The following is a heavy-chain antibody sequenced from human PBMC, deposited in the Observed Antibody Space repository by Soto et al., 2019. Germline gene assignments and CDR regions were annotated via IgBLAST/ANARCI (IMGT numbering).Heavy chain of an antibody. Sequence: PGGSLRLSCAASGFTFSDYYMSWIRQAPGKGLEWVSYISSSGSTIYYADSVKGRFTISRDNAKNSLYLQMNSLRAEDTAVYYCVRDSSGWSHTLYYYYGMDVWGQGTTVTVS. J-gene: IGHJ6*02. CDR2: ISSSGSTI. V-gene: IGHV3-11*01. D-gene: IGHD6-19*01. CDR3: VRDSSGWSHTLYYYYGMDV. CDR1: GFTFSDYY.